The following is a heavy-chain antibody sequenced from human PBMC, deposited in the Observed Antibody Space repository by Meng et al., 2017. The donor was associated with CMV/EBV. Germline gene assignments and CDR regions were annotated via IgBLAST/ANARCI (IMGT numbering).Heavy chain of an antibody. CDR2: IYYSGST. Sequence: QVQRQESGTGLVKPSQTLSLTCTVSGGSISSGDYYWSWIRQPPGKGLEWIGYIYYSGSTNYNPSLKSRVTMSVDTSKNQFSLKLSSVTAADTAVYYCARDSSGWYPHFDYWGQGTLVTVSS. V-gene: IGHV4-30-4*08. CDR1: GGSISSGDYY. CDR3: ARDSSGWYPHFDY. D-gene: IGHD6-19*01. J-gene: IGHJ4*02.